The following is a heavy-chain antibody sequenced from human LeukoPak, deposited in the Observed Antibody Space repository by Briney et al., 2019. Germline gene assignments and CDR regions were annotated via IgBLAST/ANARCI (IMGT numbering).Heavy chain of an antibody. Sequence: KASETLSLTCAVYGGSFSGYYWSWIRQPPGKGLEWIGRIYITGSTTYNPSLKSRVTMSLDTSKNQFSLKLSSVTAADTAVYYCARDSGTTGEVKFDPWGQGTLVTVSS. CDR2: IYITGST. CDR1: GGSFSGYY. D-gene: IGHD3-10*01. V-gene: IGHV4-59*10. J-gene: IGHJ5*02. CDR3: ARDSGTTGEVKFDP.